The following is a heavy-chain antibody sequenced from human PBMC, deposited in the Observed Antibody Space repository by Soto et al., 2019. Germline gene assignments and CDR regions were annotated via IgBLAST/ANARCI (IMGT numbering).Heavy chain of an antibody. V-gene: IGHV3-23*01. J-gene: IGHJ4*02. CDR3: AEVRPPDQPNYSCDY. CDR2: ISGSSGNT. CDR1: GFTFSSYA. Sequence: EVQLLESGGGLLQPGGSLRLSCAASGFTFSSYAMTWVRQAPGKGLEWVSAISGSSGNTYYADSVKGRFTISRDNSKNTLYLQMTSLRAGDTAVYYCAEVRPPDQPNYSCDYWGQGALFTVSS. D-gene: IGHD1-1*01.